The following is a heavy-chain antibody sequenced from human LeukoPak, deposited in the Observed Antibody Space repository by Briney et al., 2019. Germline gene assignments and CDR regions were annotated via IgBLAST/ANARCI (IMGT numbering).Heavy chain of an antibody. CDR2: ISSSSSYI. CDR3: ARDPSGYYQFDS. V-gene: IGHV3-21*01. D-gene: IGHD3-22*01. CDR1: GFIFSDYV. Sequence: GGSLRLSCAASGFIFSDYVMNWVRQAPGKGLEWVSSISSSSSYIFYADSVKGRLTISRDNAKNSLFLQMNSLRAEDTAVYYCARDPSGYYQFDSWGQGTLVTVSS. J-gene: IGHJ4*02.